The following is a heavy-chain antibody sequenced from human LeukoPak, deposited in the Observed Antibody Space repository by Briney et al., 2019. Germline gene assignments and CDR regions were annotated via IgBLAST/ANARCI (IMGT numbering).Heavy chain of an antibody. D-gene: IGHD2-2*01. CDR3: ARSADKYCSSGRCYGGGSYGMDV. Sequence: GESLKISCKGCGYSFTSYWIAWVRQMPGKGLEWMGIVYAGDSDTRYSPSFQGQVTISADKSISTAYLQWSSLKASDTAMYYCARSADKYCSSGRCYGGGSYGMDVWGQGTTVTVSS. J-gene: IGHJ6*02. V-gene: IGHV5-51*01. CDR2: VYAGDSDT. CDR1: GYSFTSYW.